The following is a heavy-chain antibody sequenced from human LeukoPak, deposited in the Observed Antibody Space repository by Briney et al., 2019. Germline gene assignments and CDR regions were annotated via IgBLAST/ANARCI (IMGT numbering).Heavy chain of an antibody. Sequence: SETLSLTCTVSGGSISSYYWSWIRQPPGKGLEWIGYIYYSGSTNYNPSLKSRVTISVDTSKNQFSLKLSSVTAADTAVYYCARGGKRGYSYGLKYYYYGMDVWGQGTTVTVSS. J-gene: IGHJ6*02. CDR1: GGSISSYY. CDR3: ARGGKRGYSYGLKYYYYGMDV. CDR2: IYYSGST. V-gene: IGHV4-59*12. D-gene: IGHD5-18*01.